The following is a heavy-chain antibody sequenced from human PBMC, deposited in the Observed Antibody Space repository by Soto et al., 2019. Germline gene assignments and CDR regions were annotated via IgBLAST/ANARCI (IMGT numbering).Heavy chain of an antibody. CDR3: ARGQVVAAQN. J-gene: IGHJ4*02. CDR1: GGSISSGGYS. D-gene: IGHD2-15*01. Sequence: QLQLQESGSGLVKPSQTLSLTCAVSGGSISSGGYSWSWIRQPPGKGLEWIGYIYHSGSTYYNPSVNRRVTISVDRSRIQFSLKLSSVTAADTAGYYCARGQVVAAQNWGQGTRVTVSS. CDR2: IYHSGST. V-gene: IGHV4-30-2*01.